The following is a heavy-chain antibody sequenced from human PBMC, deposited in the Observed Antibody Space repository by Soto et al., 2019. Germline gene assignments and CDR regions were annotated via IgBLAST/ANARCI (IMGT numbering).Heavy chain of an antibody. CDR1: GFTFSSYE. V-gene: IGHV3-48*03. D-gene: IGHD6-19*01. Sequence: ESGGGLVQPGGSLRLSCAASGFTFSSYEMNWVRQAPGKGLEWVSSISVSGSTMYYADSVKGRFTIFRDNAKNSLYLQMNSLRPEDTALYYCTKRVSGFEIWGQGTMVTVSS. J-gene: IGHJ3*02. CDR2: ISVSGSTM. CDR3: TKRVSGFEI.